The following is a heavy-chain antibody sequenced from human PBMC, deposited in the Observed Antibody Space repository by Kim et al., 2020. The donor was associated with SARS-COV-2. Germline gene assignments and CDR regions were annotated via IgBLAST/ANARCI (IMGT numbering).Heavy chain of an antibody. Sequence: GGSLRLSCAASGFTFSSYGMHWVRQAPGKGLEWVAVISYDGSNKYYADSVKGRFTISRDNSKNTLYLQMNSLRAEDTAVYYCAKDMNYDILTGYQDGNFDYWGQGTLVTVSS. J-gene: IGHJ4*02. CDR3: AKDMNYDILTGYQDGNFDY. CDR1: GFTFSSYG. D-gene: IGHD3-9*01. CDR2: ISYDGSNK. V-gene: IGHV3-30*18.